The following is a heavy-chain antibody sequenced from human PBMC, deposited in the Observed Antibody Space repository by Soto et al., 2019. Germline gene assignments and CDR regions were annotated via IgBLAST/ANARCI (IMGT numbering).Heavy chain of an antibody. CDR3: ARHRLGYCSSTSCFTNWFDP. J-gene: IGHJ5*02. CDR2: IYYSGST. V-gene: IGHV4-59*08. D-gene: IGHD2-2*02. Sequence: SETLSLTCTVSGGSISSYYWSWIRQPPGKGLEWIGYIYYSGSTNYNPSLKSRVTISVDTSKNQFSLKLSSVTAADTAVYYCARHRLGYCSSTSCFTNWFDPWGQGTLVTVSS. CDR1: GGSISSYY.